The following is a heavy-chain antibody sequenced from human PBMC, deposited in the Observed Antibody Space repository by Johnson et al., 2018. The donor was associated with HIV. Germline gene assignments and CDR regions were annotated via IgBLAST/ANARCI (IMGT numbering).Heavy chain of an antibody. V-gene: IGHV3-15*01. Sequence: VQLVESGGGVVQPGRSLRLSCAASGFTFSSYAMHWVRQAPGKGLEWVGRIRSKTDGGTADYVAPVKGRFTVSRDDSNNTLYLQMNSLNIEDTAVYYCATDLNWNLGAFDVWGQGTMVTVSA. CDR1: GFTFSSYA. J-gene: IGHJ3*01. D-gene: IGHD1-1*01. CDR3: ATDLNWNLGAFDV. CDR2: IRSKTDGGTA.